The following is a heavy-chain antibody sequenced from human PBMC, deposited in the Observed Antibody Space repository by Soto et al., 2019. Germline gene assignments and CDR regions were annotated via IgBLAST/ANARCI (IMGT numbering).Heavy chain of an antibody. V-gene: IGHV3-66*01. J-gene: IGHJ4*02. CDR2: IYSGGST. D-gene: IGHD3-3*01. CDR3: ARDFWSGYRYFDY. Sequence: EVQLVESGGGLVQPGGSLRLSCAASVFTVSSNYMSWVRQAPGKGLEWVSVIYSGGSTYYADSVKGRFTISRDNSKNTLYLQMNSLRAEDTAVYYCARDFWSGYRYFDYWGQGTLVTVSS. CDR1: VFTVSSNY.